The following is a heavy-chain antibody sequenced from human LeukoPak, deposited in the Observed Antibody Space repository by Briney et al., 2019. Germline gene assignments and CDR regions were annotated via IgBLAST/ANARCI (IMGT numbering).Heavy chain of an antibody. CDR3: ARLVTRGYYDSSGRRIDAFDI. D-gene: IGHD3-22*01. V-gene: IGHV4-39*07. J-gene: IGHJ3*02. CDR2: IYYSGST. CDR1: GGSISSSRYY. Sequence: SETLSLTCTVSGGSISSSRYYWGWIRQPPGKGLEWIGSIYYSGSTYYNPSLKSRVTISVDTSKNQFSLKLSSVTAADTAVYYCARLVTRGYYDSSGRRIDAFDIWGQGTMVTVSS.